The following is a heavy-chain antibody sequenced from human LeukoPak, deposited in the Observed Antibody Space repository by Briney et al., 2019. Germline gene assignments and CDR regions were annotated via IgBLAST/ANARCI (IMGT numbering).Heavy chain of an antibody. CDR1: GFTFSSFG. V-gene: IGHV3-33*06. Sequence: GRSLRLSCAASGFTFSSFGMHWVRQAPGKGLEWVADIWFDGKNEHFADSVKGRFTISRDNSKNTMYLQINSLRAEDTAVYYCAKDYGDYVDMYYFDYWGQGTLVTVSS. CDR3: AKDYGDYVDMYYFDY. D-gene: IGHD4-17*01. CDR2: IWFDGKNE. J-gene: IGHJ4*02.